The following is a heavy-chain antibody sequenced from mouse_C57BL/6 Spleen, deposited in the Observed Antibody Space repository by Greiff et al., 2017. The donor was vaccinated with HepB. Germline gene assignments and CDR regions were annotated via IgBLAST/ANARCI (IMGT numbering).Heavy chain of an antibody. CDR2: INPNNGGT. J-gene: IGHJ4*01. CDR3: ARQRLLFNYPMDY. CDR1: GYTFTDYT. D-gene: IGHD2-12*01. Sequence: EVQLQQSGPELVKPGASVKIPCKASGYTFTDYTMDWVKQSHGKSLEWIGDINPNNGGTIYNQKFKGKATLTVDKSSSTAYMELRSLTSEDTAVYYCARQRLLFNYPMDYWGQGTSVTVSS. V-gene: IGHV1-18*01.